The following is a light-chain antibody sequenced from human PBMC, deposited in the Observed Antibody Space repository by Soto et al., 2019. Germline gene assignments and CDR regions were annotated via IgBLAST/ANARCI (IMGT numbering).Light chain of an antibody. Sequence: EKVMTQSPATLSVSPGERATLSCRASQSVSTNLAWYQQKPGQAPRLLIYGASTRATGIPARFSGSGSGTEFTLTISSLQSEDFAVYYCQQYNKWPWTFGQGTTVEIK. CDR2: GAS. J-gene: IGKJ1*01. CDR3: QQYNKWPWT. CDR1: QSVSTN. V-gene: IGKV3-15*01.